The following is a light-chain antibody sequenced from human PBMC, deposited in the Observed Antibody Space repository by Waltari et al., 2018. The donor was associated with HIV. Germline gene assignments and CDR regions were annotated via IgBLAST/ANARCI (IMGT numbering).Light chain of an antibody. Sequence: AGLTQPSSVSKGLGQNVTLTCTGNDKNVGHEGAGWQLRHEGHPPEVLSYRGGARPAGISQKYSASRSGNTASLTITGLRVDDEAVYYCSAWDSSLSEWVFGGGTKLTVL. J-gene: IGLJ3*02. CDR3: SAWDSSLSEWV. CDR1: DKNVGHEG. CDR2: RGG. V-gene: IGLV10-54*01.